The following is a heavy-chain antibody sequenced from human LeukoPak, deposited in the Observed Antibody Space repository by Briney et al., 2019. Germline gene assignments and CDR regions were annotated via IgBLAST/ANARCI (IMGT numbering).Heavy chain of an antibody. D-gene: IGHD3-9*01. CDR1: GDTFTGYY. Sequence: GASVKVSCKASGDTFTGYYMHWVRQAPGQGLEWMGWINPNSGGTNYAQKFQGRVTMTRDTSISTAYMELSRLRSDDTAVYYCARADYDIVTGPINYYYMDVWGKGTTVTVSS. V-gene: IGHV1-2*02. CDR3: ARADYDIVTGPINYYYMDV. J-gene: IGHJ6*03. CDR2: INPNSGGT.